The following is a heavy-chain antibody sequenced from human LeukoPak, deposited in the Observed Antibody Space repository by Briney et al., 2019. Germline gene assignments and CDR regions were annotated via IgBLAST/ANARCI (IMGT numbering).Heavy chain of an antibody. CDR2: INWNGGST. CDR1: GFTFDDYG. CDR3: AREIAAAATDAFDI. J-gene: IGHJ3*02. Sequence: PGGSLRLSCAASGFTFDDYGMSWVRQAPGKGLEWVSGINWNGGSTGYADSVKGRFTISRDNAKNSLYLQMNSLRAEDTALYYCAREIAAAATDAFDIWGQGTMVTVSS. D-gene: IGHD6-13*01. V-gene: IGHV3-20*04.